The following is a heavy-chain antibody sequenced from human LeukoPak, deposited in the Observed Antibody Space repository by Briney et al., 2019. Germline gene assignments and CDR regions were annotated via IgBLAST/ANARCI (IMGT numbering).Heavy chain of an antibody. V-gene: IGHV4-34*01. J-gene: IGHJ5*02. D-gene: IGHD1-26*01. Sequence: SETLSLTCAVYGASFSDYYWSFIRQPPGKGLEWIGEIHHSGNTNYNPSLKSRVTISVDTSKNQFSLKLSSVTAADTAVYYCAKAAISGGYNPWGQGTLVTVSS. CDR2: IHHSGNT. CDR1: GASFSDYY. CDR3: AKAAISGGYNP.